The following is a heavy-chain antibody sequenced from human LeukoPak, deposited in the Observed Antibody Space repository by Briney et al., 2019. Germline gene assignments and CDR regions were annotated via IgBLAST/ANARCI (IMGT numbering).Heavy chain of an antibody. CDR2: INHCGRT. V-gene: IGHV4-34*01. Sequence: SETLSLTCAVCGGSFSGYYWSWMRQPPGKGVEWVGEINHCGRTNYNPSLKSRVTISVDTSKNQFALKLSSVTAADTAADYWAREGYYDFWSGLRGPLDYWGQGTLVTVSS. J-gene: IGHJ4*02. CDR3: AREGYYDFWSGLRGPLDY. D-gene: IGHD3-3*01. CDR1: GGSFSGYY.